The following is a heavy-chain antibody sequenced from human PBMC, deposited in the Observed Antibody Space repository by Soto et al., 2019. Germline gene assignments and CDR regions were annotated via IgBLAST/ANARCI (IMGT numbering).Heavy chain of an antibody. Sequence: SETLSLTCAVSGGSISSSNWWSWVRQPPGKGLEWLGYIFHSGSTLYTPSLRGRLTLSADTSRNQLSLHLTSVTAADTAVYYCVRGGIAGHWFDPWGQGILVTVS. CDR3: VRGGIAGHWFDP. V-gene: IGHV4-4*02. D-gene: IGHD2-21*01. CDR2: IFHSGST. CDR1: GGSISSSNW. J-gene: IGHJ5*02.